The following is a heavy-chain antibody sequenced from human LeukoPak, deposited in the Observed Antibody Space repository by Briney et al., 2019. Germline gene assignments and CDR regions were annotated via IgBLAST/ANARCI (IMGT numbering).Heavy chain of an antibody. CDR3: ANNIGYCSSTSCYAPGVGWFDP. Sequence: GGSLRLSCAASGFTFSSYGMHWVRQAPGKGLEWVAVISYDGSNKYYADSVKGRFTISRDNSKNTLYLQMNSLRAEDTAVYYCANNIGYCSSTSCYAPGVGWFDPWGQGTLVTVSS. CDR1: GFTFSSYG. V-gene: IGHV3-30*18. CDR2: ISYDGSNK. J-gene: IGHJ5*02. D-gene: IGHD2-2*03.